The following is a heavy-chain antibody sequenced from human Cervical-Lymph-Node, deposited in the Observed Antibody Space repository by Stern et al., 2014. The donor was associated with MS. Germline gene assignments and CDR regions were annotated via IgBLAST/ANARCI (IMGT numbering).Heavy chain of an antibody. V-gene: IGHV3-53*01. CDR1: GFTVRRNY. Sequence: EVQLVASGGGLIQPGGSLRLSCAASGFTVRRNYMSWVRQAPGKGLEWVSVIYSGGSTYYADSVKDRFTIYRDNSKNTLYLQMNSLRAEDTAVYYCARDAMVRGVIGSLDVWGQGTTVIVSS. CDR3: ARDAMVRGVIGSLDV. J-gene: IGHJ6*02. D-gene: IGHD3-10*01. CDR2: IYSGGST.